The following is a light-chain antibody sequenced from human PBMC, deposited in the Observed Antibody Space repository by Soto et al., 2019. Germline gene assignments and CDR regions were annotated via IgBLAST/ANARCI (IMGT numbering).Light chain of an antibody. J-gene: IGKJ1*01. V-gene: IGKV3-20*01. Sequence: EIVLTQSPGTLSLSPGERTTLSCRASQSISRYLAWYQQKPGQGPRLLIYGASSRATGTPDRFSGSGSGTDFTLTINRLEPEDFALYYCQQYGSSPPTCGHGTK. CDR2: GAS. CDR3: QQYGSSPPT. CDR1: QSISRY.